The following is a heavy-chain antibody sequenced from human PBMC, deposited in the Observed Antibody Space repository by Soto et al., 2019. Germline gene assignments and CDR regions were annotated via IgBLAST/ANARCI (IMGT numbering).Heavy chain of an antibody. V-gene: IGHV3-23*01. J-gene: IGHJ6*02. D-gene: IGHD3-3*01. CDR1: RITFSTYA. CDR3: AKGPTIFGVIISYSYYYGLDV. Sequence: GGSLRLSCAASRITFSTYAMSWVRQAPGKGLEWVSAISANGVSTYYADSVKGRFTISRDNYDNSLYLQRNSLRADDTAIYYCAKGPTIFGVIISYSYYYGLDVWGQGTTVTVSS. CDR2: ISANGVST.